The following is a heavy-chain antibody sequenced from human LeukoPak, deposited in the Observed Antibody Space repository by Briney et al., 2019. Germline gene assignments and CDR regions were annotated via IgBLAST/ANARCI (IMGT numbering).Heavy chain of an antibody. J-gene: IGHJ6*02. V-gene: IGHV1-8*01. D-gene: IGHD2-8*01. CDR1: GYTFTSYD. CDR2: MNPNSGNT. Sequence: ASVKVSCKASGYTFTSYDINWVRQATGQGLEWMGWMNPNSGNTGYAQKFQGRVTMTRNTSISTACMELSSLRSEDTAVYYCARGEWCTNGVCFYGMDVWGQGTTVTVSS. CDR3: ARGEWCTNGVCFYGMDV.